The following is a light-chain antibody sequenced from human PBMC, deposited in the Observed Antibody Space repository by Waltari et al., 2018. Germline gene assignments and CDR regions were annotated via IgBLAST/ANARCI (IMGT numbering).Light chain of an antibody. CDR2: DAS. Sequence: EIVLTQSPATLSLSPGDTATLSCRASQTISTYLAWYQQKSGQAPRRLLYDASYRATDIPGRFSGSGSGTYFTLTISSLEPDDFAVYYCQQRRCWPRKLGQGTKVEIK. V-gene: IGKV3-11*01. CDR3: QQRRCWPRK. J-gene: IGKJ1*01. CDR1: QTISTY.